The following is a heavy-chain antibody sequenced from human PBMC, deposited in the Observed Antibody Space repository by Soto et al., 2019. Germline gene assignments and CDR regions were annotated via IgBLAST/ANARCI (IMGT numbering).Heavy chain of an antibody. J-gene: IGHJ4*02. Sequence: PGGSLRLSCAASGFTFSSYWMSWVRQAPGKGLEWVANIKQHGSEKYYVDSVKGRFTISRDNAKNSLYLQMNSLRAEDTAVYYCARVPQGPRIVLMVYATFDYWGQGTLVTVSS. CDR3: ARVPQGPRIVLMVYATFDY. D-gene: IGHD2-8*01. CDR2: IKQHGSEK. V-gene: IGHV3-7*01. CDR1: GFTFSSYW.